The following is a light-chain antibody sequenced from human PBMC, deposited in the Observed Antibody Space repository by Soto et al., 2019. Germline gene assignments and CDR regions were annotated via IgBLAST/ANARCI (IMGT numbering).Light chain of an antibody. CDR3: QQYNNWPLT. Sequence: EIVMTQSPATLSVSPGERATLSCRASQSVSSNLSWYQQKPGQPPRLLIYGASTRATGIPARLSGSGSGTEFTLTISSLQAEDFAVYYCQQYNNWPLTFGGGTKVEIK. CDR1: QSVSSN. J-gene: IGKJ4*01. V-gene: IGKV3-15*01. CDR2: GAS.